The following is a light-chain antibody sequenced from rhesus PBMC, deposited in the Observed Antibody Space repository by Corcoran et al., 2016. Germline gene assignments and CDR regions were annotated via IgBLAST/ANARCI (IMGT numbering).Light chain of an antibody. CDR2: YAT. CDR3: QQYNSLPYS. J-gene: IGKJ2*01. V-gene: IGKV1-25*01. Sequence: DIQMTQSPSSVSASVGDRVTITCRASQGISSYLAWYQQKPGKAPKLLIYYATTLQSGVPSRFSGSGSGTEFTLTISSLQPEDFATYYCQQYNSLPYSFGKGTKVEIK. CDR1: QGISSY.